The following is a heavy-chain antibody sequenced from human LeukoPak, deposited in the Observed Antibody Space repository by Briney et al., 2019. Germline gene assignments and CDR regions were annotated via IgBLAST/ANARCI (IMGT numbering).Heavy chain of an antibody. CDR3: ARDADNSYDTSALVY. D-gene: IGHD3-22*01. J-gene: IGHJ4*02. CDR1: GFTFSSYG. Sequence: GGSLRLSCAASGFTFSSYGMHWVRQAPGKGLEWVAVIWYDGSNKYYADSVKGRFTISRDNSKNTLYLQMNSLRAEDTAVYYCARDADNSYDTSALVYWGQGTLVTVSS. V-gene: IGHV3-33*01. CDR2: IWYDGSNK.